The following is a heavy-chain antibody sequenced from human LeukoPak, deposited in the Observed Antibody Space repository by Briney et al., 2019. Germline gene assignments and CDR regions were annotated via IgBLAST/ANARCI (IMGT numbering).Heavy chain of an antibody. CDR2: ISSSGSTI. D-gene: IGHD5-12*01. Sequence: GGSLRLSCAASGFTFSDYYMSWLRQAPGKGLEWVSYISSSGSTIYYADSVKGGFIISRDNAKNSLYLQMTSLRAEDTAVYYCARDAVATMYFDYWGQGTLVTVSS. CDR1: GFTFSDYY. CDR3: ARDAVATMYFDY. J-gene: IGHJ4*02. V-gene: IGHV3-11*04.